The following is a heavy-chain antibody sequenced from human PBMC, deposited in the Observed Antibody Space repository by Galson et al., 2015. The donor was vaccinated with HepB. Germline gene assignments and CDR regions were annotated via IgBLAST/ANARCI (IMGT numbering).Heavy chain of an antibody. CDR2: INAGNGNT. CDR3: ARGLYCSSTSCYGDGVDY. J-gene: IGHJ4*02. CDR1: GYTFTSYA. V-gene: IGHV1-3*01. D-gene: IGHD2-2*01. Sequence: SVKVSCKASGYTFTSYAMHWVRQAPGQRLEWMGWINAGNGNTKYSQKFQGRVTITRDTSASTAYMELSSLRSEDTAVYCCARGLYCSSTSCYGDGVDYWGQGTLVTVSS.